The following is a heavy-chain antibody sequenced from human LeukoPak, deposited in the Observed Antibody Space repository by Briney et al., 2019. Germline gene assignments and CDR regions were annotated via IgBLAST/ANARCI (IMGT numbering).Heavy chain of an antibody. J-gene: IGHJ4*02. CDR1: VYTFTGYY. D-gene: IGHD3-22*01. Sequence: ASVKVSCKASVYTFTGYYMHWVRQAPGQGLEWMGWINPNSGGTNYAQKFQGRVTTTRDTSISTAYMELSRLRSDDTAVYYCARDLDDSSGYYDYWGQGTLVTVSS. CDR2: INPNSGGT. V-gene: IGHV1-2*02. CDR3: ARDLDDSSGYYDY.